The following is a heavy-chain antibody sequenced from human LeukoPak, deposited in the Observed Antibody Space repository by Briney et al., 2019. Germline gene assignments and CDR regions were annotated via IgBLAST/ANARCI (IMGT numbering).Heavy chain of an antibody. CDR2: INHSGST. D-gene: IGHD2-2*01. CDR3: ARRYCSSTSCYVRRENAFDI. Sequence: SETLSLTCAVYGGSFSGYYWSWIRQPPGKGLEWIGEINHSGSTNYNPSLKSRVTISVDTSKNQFSLKLSSVTAADTAVYYCARRYCSSTSCYVRRENAFDIRGQGTMVTVSS. CDR1: GGSFSGYY. J-gene: IGHJ3*02. V-gene: IGHV4-34*01.